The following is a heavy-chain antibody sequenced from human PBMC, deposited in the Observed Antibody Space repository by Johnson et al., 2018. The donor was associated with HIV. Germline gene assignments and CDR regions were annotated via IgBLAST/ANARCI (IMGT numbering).Heavy chain of an antibody. CDR1: GFTFSSYA. J-gene: IGHJ3*02. CDR3: AKEITIVVVVRDDAFDI. V-gene: IGHV3-30-3*01. D-gene: IGHD3-3*01. CDR2: ISYDGSNK. Sequence: VQLVESGGGVVQPGRSMRLSCAASGFTFSSYAMHWVRQAPGKGLEWVAVISYDGSNKYYADSVKGRFTISRDNSKNTLYLQMNSLRAEDTAVYYCAKEITIVVVVRDDAFDIWGQGTMVTVSS.